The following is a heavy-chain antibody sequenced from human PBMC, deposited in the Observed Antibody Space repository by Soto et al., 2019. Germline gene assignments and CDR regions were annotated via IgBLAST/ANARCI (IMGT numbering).Heavy chain of an antibody. CDR1: GFTFSSYE. V-gene: IGHV3-48*03. CDR2: ISSSGSTI. CDR3: ARVTAAEITIFGVVMGPSYYGMDV. J-gene: IGHJ6*02. Sequence: GGSLRLSCAASGFTFSSYEMNWVRQAPGKGLEWVSYISSSGSTIYYADSVKGRFTISRDNAKNSLYLQMNSLRAEDTAVYYCARVTAAEITIFGVVMGPSYYGMDVWGQGTTVTVSS. D-gene: IGHD3-3*01.